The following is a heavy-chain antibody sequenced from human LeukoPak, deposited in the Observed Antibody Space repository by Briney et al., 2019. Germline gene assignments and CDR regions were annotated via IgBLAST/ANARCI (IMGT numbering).Heavy chain of an antibody. D-gene: IGHD2-2*01. J-gene: IGHJ6*03. V-gene: IGHV4-59*11. CDR3: ARVPKDIVVVPAATDYYYYYYMDV. CDR2: IYYSGST. Sequence: PSETLSLTCTVSGGSISSHYWSWIRQPPGKGLEWIGYIYYSGSTNYNPSLKSRVTISVDTSKNQFSLKLSSVTAADTAVYYCARVPKDIVVVPAATDYYYYYYMDVWGKGTTVTVSS. CDR1: GGSISSHY.